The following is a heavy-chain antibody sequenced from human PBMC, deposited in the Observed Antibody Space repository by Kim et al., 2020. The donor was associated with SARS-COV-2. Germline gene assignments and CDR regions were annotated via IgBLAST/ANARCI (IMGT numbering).Heavy chain of an antibody. Sequence: ASVKVSCKASGHIFTASHIHWVRQAPGQGLEWMGIISPSGTNTHYAQKFRGRVTVTRDTSTSTVYMNLNSLTSEDSAVYYCARALATRPNNDAFDIRGQGTMVTVSS. J-gene: IGHJ3*02. CDR1: GHIFTASH. D-gene: IGHD6-6*01. V-gene: IGHV1-46*01. CDR2: ISPSGTNT. CDR3: ARALATRPNNDAFDI.